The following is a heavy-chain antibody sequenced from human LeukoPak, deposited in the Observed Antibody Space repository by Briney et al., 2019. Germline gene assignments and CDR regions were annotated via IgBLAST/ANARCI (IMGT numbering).Heavy chain of an antibody. V-gene: IGHV3-30*04. J-gene: IGHJ5*02. CDR2: ISYDGSNK. CDR1: GFTFSSYA. D-gene: IGHD4-17*01. Sequence: GGSLRLSCAASGFTFSSYAMHWVRQAPGKGLEWVAVISYDGSNKYYADSVKGRFTISRDNSKNTLNLQMNSLRAEDTAVYYCARDRGYGDYVGWFDPWGQGTLVTVSS. CDR3: ARDRGYGDYVGWFDP.